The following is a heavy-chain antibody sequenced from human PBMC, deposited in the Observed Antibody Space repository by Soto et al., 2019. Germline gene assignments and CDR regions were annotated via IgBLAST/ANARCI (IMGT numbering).Heavy chain of an antibody. CDR1: GGTFSRYG. Sequence: QVQLVQAGAEVKKPGSSVKVSCRASGGTFSRYGISWVRQAPGQGLEWMGGIVPISGTTNYAQKFQGRLTTNADVSTSTAYMEISSLRSDDTAVYYCAGKWAGDCSIGTCSILGYWGQGTLVTVSS. J-gene: IGHJ4*02. CDR3: AGKWAGDCSIGTCSILGY. D-gene: IGHD2-15*01. V-gene: IGHV1-69*01. CDR2: IVPISGTT.